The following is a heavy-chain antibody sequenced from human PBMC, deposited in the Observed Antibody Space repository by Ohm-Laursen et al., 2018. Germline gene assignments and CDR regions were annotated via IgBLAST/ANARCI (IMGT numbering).Heavy chain of an antibody. V-gene: IGHV3-7*01. CDR2: IQEDGSDK. Sequence: SLRLSCAASGFTFSSYVMRWVRQAPGKGLEWVANIQEDGSDKYYMDSAKGRFIISRDNAKNSLYLQMNSLRAEDTAVYYCARHGRWCFDSWGQGTLVTVSS. CDR1: GFTFSSYV. CDR3: ARHGRWCFDS. J-gene: IGHJ4*02. D-gene: IGHD2-8*02.